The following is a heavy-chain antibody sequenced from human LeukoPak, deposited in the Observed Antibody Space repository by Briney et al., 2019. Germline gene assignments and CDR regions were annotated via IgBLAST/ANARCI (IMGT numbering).Heavy chain of an antibody. Sequence: ASVKVSCKASGYTFTTYDINWVRQTPGHGLEWMGWMNPNSGNTGYAHKFQGRVTITRNTSISTAYMELSSLRSEDTAVYYCARGRDSSTYYYYYMDVWGKGTTVTVSS. CDR1: GYTFTTYD. D-gene: IGHD3-22*01. CDR2: MNPNSGNT. V-gene: IGHV1-8*03. J-gene: IGHJ6*03. CDR3: ARGRDSSTYYYYYMDV.